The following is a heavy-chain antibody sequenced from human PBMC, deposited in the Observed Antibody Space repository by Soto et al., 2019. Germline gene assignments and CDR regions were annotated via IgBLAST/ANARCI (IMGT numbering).Heavy chain of an antibody. CDR1: GGTFSTYT. J-gene: IGHJ6*02. CDR3: ASRNPTGPGRYYYYYGMDV. V-gene: IGHV1-69*02. Sequence: SVKVSCKASGGTFSTYTITWVRQAPGQGLEWMGRIIPIIGIINYAQKFQGRVTITADKFTGTAYMELTRLRSDDTAVYYCASRNPTGPGRYYYYYGMDVWGQGTTVTVSS. CDR2: IIPIIGII.